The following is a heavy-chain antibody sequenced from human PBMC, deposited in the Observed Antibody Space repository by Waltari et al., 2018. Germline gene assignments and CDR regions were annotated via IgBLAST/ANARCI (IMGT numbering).Heavy chain of an antibody. CDR1: DGSFSDYY. CDR3: ARGPRIAVAGASFDY. V-gene: IGHV4-34*01. Sequence: QVQLQQWGAGLLKPSETLSLPCAVSDGSFSDYYWSWLRQPPGKGLEWIGEINHSGGTNDHPSLKSRVTISVDTSKKQFSLRLNSVTAADTAVYYCARGPRIAVAGASFDYWGQGTQVTVSS. D-gene: IGHD6-19*01. J-gene: IGHJ4*02. CDR2: INHSGGT.